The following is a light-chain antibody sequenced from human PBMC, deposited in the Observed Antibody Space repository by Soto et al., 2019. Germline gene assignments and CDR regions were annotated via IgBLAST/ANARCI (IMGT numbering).Light chain of an antibody. Sequence: QSALTQPRSVSGSPGQSVTISCTGTSSDVGGYNYVSWYQQHPGKATKLMIYDVSKRPSGVPDRFSGSKSGNTASLTISGLQAEDEADYYCCSYAGSYGVFGTGTKVTVL. J-gene: IGLJ1*01. CDR1: SSDVGGYNY. CDR2: DVS. CDR3: CSYAGSYGV. V-gene: IGLV2-11*01.